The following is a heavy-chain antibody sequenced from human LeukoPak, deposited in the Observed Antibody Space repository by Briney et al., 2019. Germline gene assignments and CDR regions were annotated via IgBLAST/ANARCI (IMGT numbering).Heavy chain of an antibody. J-gene: IGHJ4*02. CDR1: GYTFTSYD. V-gene: IGHV1-8*01. Sequence: GASVKVSCKASGYTFTSYDINWVRQATGQGLEWMGWMNPNSGNTGYAQKFQGRVTMTRDTSTSTVYMELSSLRSEDTAVYYCARDSEGSPPFDYWGQGTLVTVSS. CDR2: MNPNSGNT. D-gene: IGHD1-26*01. CDR3: ARDSEGSPPFDY.